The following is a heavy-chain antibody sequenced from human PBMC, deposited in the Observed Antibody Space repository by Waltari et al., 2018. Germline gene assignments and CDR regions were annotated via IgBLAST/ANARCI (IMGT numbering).Heavy chain of an antibody. CDR2: NFGTQTYT. D-gene: IGHD1-26*01. J-gene: IGHJ4*02. Sequence: EVQLVESGGGLVRPGGSQRLSCGASGFQFSYHSMTWVRQAPGKGLEWVASNFGTQTYTCNVDHKPSNTISRDNAKNSLYLQMNSLSDEDTAVYYCTRWVCRSNCYIDYWGQGTLVTVSS. V-gene: IGHV3-7*04. CDR3: TRWVCRSNCYIDY. CDR1: GFQFSYHS.